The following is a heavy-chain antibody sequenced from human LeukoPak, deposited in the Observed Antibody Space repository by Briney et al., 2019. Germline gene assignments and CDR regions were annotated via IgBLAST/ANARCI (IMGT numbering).Heavy chain of an antibody. CDR3: ARGCYYGSGSYHPY. V-gene: IGHV4-34*01. D-gene: IGHD3-10*01. CDR1: GGPFSGYY. CDR2: INHSGST. J-gene: IGHJ4*02. Sequence: PSETLSLTCAVYGGPFSGYYWSWIRQPPGKGLEWIGEINHSGSTNYNPSLKSRVTISVDTSKNQFSLKLSSVTAADTAVYYCARGCYYGSGSYHPYWGQGTLVTVSS.